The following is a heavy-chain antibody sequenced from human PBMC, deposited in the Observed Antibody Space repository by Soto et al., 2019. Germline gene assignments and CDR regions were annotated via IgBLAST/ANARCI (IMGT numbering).Heavy chain of an antibody. D-gene: IGHD6-13*01. J-gene: IGHJ4*02. CDR1: GFTFSSYS. Sequence: GGSLRLSCAASGFTFSSYSMNWVRQAPGKGLEWVSSISSSSSYIYYADSVKGRFTISRDNAKNSLYLQMNSLRAEDTAVYYCARELIHAAAGDSDYWGQGTLVTVSS. CDR3: ARELIHAAAGDSDY. CDR2: ISSSSSYI. V-gene: IGHV3-21*01.